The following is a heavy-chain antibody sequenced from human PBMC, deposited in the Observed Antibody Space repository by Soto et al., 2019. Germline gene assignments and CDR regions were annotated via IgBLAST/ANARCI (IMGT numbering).Heavy chain of an antibody. CDR1: GYRFTSYW. CDR2: IYPGDSDT. V-gene: IGHV5-51*01. CDR3: ARLAFDWFYGMDV. J-gene: IGHJ6*02. D-gene: IGHD3-9*01. Sequence: GESLKISCKGSGYRFTSYWIGWVRQMPGKGLEWMGIIYPGDSDTRYSPSFQGQVTISADKSISTAYLQWSSLKASDTAMYYCARLAFDWFYGMDVWGQGTTVTVSS.